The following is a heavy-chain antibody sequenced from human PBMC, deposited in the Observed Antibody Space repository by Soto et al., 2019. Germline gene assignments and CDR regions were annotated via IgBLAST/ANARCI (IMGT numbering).Heavy chain of an antibody. Sequence: PGESLKICCKGSGYSFTSYWIGWVRQMPGKGLEWMGIIYPGDSDTRYSPSFQGQVTISADKSISTAYLQWSSLKASDIAMYYCVRTAAARKYYYSMDVCGPGTTVTVSS. D-gene: IGHD6-13*01. CDR1: GYSFTSYW. V-gene: IGHV5-51*01. CDR3: VRTAAARKYYYSMDV. CDR2: IYPGDSDT. J-gene: IGHJ6*02.